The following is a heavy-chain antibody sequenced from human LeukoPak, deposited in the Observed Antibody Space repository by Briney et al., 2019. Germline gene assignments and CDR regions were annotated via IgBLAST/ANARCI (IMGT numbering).Heavy chain of an antibody. CDR2: FSGSDGRA. CDR3: TRLSGDNWNYGGNFDS. V-gene: IGHV3-23*01. CDR1: GFTVSTYD. J-gene: IGHJ4*02. D-gene: IGHD1-7*01. Sequence: GGSLRLSCAASGFTVSTYDMSWVRQAPGKGPEWVSGFSGSDGRAYYADSVKGRFTISRDNSKNTLYLQMNSLRTEDTAVYYCTRLSGDNWNYGGNFDSWGQGTLVTVSS.